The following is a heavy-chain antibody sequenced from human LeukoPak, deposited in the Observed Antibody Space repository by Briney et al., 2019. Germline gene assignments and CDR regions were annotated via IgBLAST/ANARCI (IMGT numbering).Heavy chain of an antibody. J-gene: IGHJ6*02. Sequence: ASVSVSCKASGGTFSSYAISWGRQAPGEGLEWRGWMNPNSGNTGYAQTFQGRVTMTRNTSISTAYMGLSSLRSEDTAVYYCARAGQGLVLSIVRAVYDSSGYYYWYYGMDVWGQGTTVTVSS. D-gene: IGHD3-22*01. CDR3: ARAGQGLVLSIVRAVYDSSGYYYWYYGMDV. CDR2: MNPNSGNT. CDR1: GGTFSSYA. V-gene: IGHV1-8*02.